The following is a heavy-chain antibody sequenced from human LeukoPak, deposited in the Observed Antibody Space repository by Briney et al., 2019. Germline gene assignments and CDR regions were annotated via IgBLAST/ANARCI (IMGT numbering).Heavy chain of an antibody. Sequence: GASVNVSCKASGGTFSSYAISWVRQAPGQGLEWMGGIIPIFGTANYAQKFQGRVTITADESTSTAYMELSSLRSEDTAVYYCARDRGYYYDSSGYFDFDYWGQGTLVTVSS. D-gene: IGHD3-22*01. V-gene: IGHV1-69*13. CDR2: IIPIFGTA. CDR1: GGTFSSYA. CDR3: ARDRGYYYDSSGYFDFDY. J-gene: IGHJ4*02.